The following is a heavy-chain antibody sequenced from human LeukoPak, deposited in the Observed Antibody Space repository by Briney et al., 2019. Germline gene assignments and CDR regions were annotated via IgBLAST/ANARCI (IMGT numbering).Heavy chain of an antibody. Sequence: GRSLRLSCAASGFTFTNYGMHWVRQAPGKGLEWVAVTWYDGSNKYYADSVKGRFTISRDNSKNTLYLQMNSLRAEDTAVYYCARDGVGAFDIWGQGTIVTVSS. CDR1: GFTFTNYG. CDR3: ARDGVGAFDI. D-gene: IGHD3-10*01. J-gene: IGHJ3*02. V-gene: IGHV3-33*01. CDR2: TWYDGSNK.